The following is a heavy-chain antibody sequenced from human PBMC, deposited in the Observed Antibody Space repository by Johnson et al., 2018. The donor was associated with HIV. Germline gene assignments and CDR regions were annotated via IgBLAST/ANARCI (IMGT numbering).Heavy chain of an antibody. V-gene: IGHV3-30-3*01. D-gene: IGHD6-19*01. J-gene: IGHJ3*02. CDR3: ARTGSTSGWFDAFDI. CDR2: ISYDGSNK. Sequence: QVQLVESGGGLVQPGGSLRLSCAASGLTVSTKYMSWVRQAPGKGLEWVAVISYDGSNKYYADSVKGRFTISRDNSKNTLYLQMNSLRPEDTAAYYCARTGSTSGWFDAFDIWGQGTMVTVSS. CDR1: GLTVSTKY.